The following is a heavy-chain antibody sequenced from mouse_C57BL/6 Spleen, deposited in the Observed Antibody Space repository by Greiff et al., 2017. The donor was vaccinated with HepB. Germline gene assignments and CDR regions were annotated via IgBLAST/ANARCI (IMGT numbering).Heavy chain of an antibody. CDR1: GFTFSDFY. CDR2: SRNKANDYTT. Sequence: EVMLVESGGGLVQSGRSLRLSCATSGFTFSDFYMEWVRQAPGKGLEWIAASRNKANDYTTEYSASVKGRFIVSRDTSQSILYLQMNALRAEDTAIYYCARDGSYYYGSSSYAMDYWGQGTSVTVSS. CDR3: ARDGSYYYGSSSYAMDY. D-gene: IGHD1-1*01. J-gene: IGHJ4*01. V-gene: IGHV7-1*01.